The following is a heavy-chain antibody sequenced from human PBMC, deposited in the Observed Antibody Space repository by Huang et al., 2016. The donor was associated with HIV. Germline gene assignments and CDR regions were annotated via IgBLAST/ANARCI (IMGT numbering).Heavy chain of an antibody. CDR1: GFTFSSYG. CDR3: AKGTYDSSGRHSGFDY. V-gene: IGHV3-30*18. D-gene: IGHD3-22*01. J-gene: IGHJ4*02. CDR2: IAYEGSEK. Sequence: QVQLVESGGGVVQPGRSLRLSCAASGFTFSSYGMHWVRQARGEGLEGVAIIAYEGSEKYYANSVKGRFTISRDNSKNTLYLQMNSLRVEDTTVYYCAKGTYDSSGRHSGFDYWGQGTLVTVSS.